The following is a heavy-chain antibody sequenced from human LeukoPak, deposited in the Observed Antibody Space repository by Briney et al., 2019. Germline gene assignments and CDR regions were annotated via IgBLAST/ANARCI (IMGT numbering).Heavy chain of an antibody. J-gene: IGHJ4*02. Sequence: ASVKVSCKASGYTFTSYDINWVRQATGQGLEWMGWMNPNSGNTGYAQKFQGRVTMTRNTSISTAYMELSSLRSEDTAVYYCARTSIGYCTNGVCWASDYWGQGTLVTVSS. V-gene: IGHV1-8*01. CDR3: ARTSIGYCTNGVCWASDY. CDR2: MNPNSGNT. CDR1: GYTFTSYD. D-gene: IGHD2-8*01.